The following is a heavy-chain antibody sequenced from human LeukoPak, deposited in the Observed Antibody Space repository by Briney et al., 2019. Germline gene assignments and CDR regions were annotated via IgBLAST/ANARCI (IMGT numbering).Heavy chain of an antibody. CDR3: AKNLRIRFLYDVFDI. D-gene: IGHD3-3*01. V-gene: IGHV3-23*01. CDR2: LSGNGFNT. CDR1: GFTFSSYV. Sequence: GGSLRLSCAASGFTFSSYVMNWVRQAPGKWLEWVSGLSGNGFNTYYADSVKGRFTVSRDNSKNTLYLQMNSLRAEDTAVYYCAKNLRIRFLYDVFDIWGQGTMATVSS. J-gene: IGHJ3*02.